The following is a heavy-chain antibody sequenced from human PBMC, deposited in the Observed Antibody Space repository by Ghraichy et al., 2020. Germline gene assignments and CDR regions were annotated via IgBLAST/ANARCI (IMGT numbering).Heavy chain of an antibody. CDR2: FHYSGTT. CDR3: ARPQDIYGEFDP. Sequence: GSLRLSCTVSGGSISSSSYYWGWIRQPPGKGLEWIGTFHYSGTTYYNPSLKSRVTISTDTSNNQFSLRLSSVTAADTAIYYCARPQDIYGEFDPWGQGTLVTVSS. V-gene: IGHV4-39*01. D-gene: IGHD4/OR15-4a*01. CDR1: GGSISSSSYY. J-gene: IGHJ5*02.